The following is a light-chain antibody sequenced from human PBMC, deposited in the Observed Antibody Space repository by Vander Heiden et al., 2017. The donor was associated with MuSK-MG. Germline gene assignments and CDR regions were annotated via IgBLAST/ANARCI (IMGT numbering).Light chain of an antibody. V-gene: IGLV2-8*01. Sequence: QSALTQPPSASGSPGQSVTISCSGTGSDVGGYDSVSWYQQKPGKAPNLIIYEVNERPSGVPDRFSGSKSGNTASLTVSGLKAEDDADYYCASYAGNNNLVFGGGTKVTVL. CDR1: GSDVGGYDS. J-gene: IGLJ3*02. CDR3: ASYAGNNNLV. CDR2: EVN.